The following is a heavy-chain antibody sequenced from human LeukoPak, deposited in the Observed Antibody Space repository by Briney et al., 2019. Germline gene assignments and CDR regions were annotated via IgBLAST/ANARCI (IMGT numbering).Heavy chain of an antibody. CDR1: GYSFTSYW. CDR3: ARGSSIAARNDYYYMDV. V-gene: IGHV5-51*01. CDR2: IYPGDSDT. D-gene: IGHD6-6*01. Sequence: GESLKISCKGSGYSFTSYWIGWVRQMPGKGLEWIGIIYPGDSDTRYSPSFQGQVTISADKSISTAYLQWSSLKASDTAMYYCARGSSIAARNDYYYMDVWGKGTTVTVSS. J-gene: IGHJ6*03.